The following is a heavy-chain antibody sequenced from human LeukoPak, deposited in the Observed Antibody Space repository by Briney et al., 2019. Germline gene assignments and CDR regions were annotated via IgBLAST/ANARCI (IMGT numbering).Heavy chain of an antibody. CDR2: LYSSGTT. J-gene: IGHJ4*02. CDR1: GGSLSGYY. D-gene: IGHD1-1*01. CDR3: ARRISSWNVYIDK. V-gene: IGHV4-4*09. Sequence: SETLSLTCTVSGGSLSGYYWSWIRQTPGKGLEWIGYLYSSGTTNYNRSLQSRVIISLDTPKNQFSLSVTSVTAADTAMYFCARRISSWNVYIDKWGQGIQVTVSS.